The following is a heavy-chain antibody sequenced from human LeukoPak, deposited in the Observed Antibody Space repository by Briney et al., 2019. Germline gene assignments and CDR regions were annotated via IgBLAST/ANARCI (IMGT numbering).Heavy chain of an antibody. CDR1: GFTFDDYA. CDR2: ISWNSGSI. CDR3: AKDAYYGSGSYNGFDY. D-gene: IGHD3-10*01. J-gene: IGHJ4*02. V-gene: IGHV3-9*01. Sequence: GGSLRLSCAASGFTFDDYAMHWVRQAPGKGLEWVSGISWNSGSIGYADSVKDRLTISRDNAKNSLYLQMNSLGTADTALYYCAKDAYYGSGSYNGFDYWGQGTLVTVSS.